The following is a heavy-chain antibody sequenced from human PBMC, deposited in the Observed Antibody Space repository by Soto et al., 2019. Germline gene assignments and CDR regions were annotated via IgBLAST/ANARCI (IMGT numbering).Heavy chain of an antibody. V-gene: IGHV3-30*18. J-gene: IGHJ6*02. D-gene: IGHD3-10*01. Sequence: GGSLRLSCSASGFTFSDFGMHWVRQVPGKGLEWLAVISEDAETDFHADSVKGRFTVSRDNFKGTLYLQMNSLTKDDSAVYFCAKAPFRRPYYFYGMDVWGQGTTVTVS. CDR2: ISEDAETD. CDR3: AKAPFRRPYYFYGMDV. CDR1: GFTFSDFG.